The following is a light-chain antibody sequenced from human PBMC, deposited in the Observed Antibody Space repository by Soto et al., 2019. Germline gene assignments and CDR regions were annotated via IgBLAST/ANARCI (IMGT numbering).Light chain of an antibody. CDR3: CSYAGTYTLYV. CDR2: DVT. J-gene: IGLJ1*01. V-gene: IGLV2-11*01. CDR1: SSDVGAYNY. Sequence: VLTKPRSVTGSPGQAVTISCPGTSSDVGAYNYVSWYQQHPGKAPKLMIYDVTKRPSGVPDRFSGSKSGNTASLTISGLQGEDEADYYCCSYAGTYTLYVFGTGTRSPS.